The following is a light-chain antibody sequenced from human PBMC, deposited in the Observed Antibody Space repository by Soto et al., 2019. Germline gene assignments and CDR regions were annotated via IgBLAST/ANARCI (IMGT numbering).Light chain of an antibody. V-gene: IGKV1-5*03. J-gene: IGKJ1*01. CDR2: KAS. Sequence: DIQMTQYPSTLSASVGDRVTITCRASQSLSSWLAWYQQKPGKAPKLLIYKASSLQSGVPSRFSGTGSGTEFTLTISSLQPDDFATYYCQQYNDYWTVGQGTQVEIK. CDR1: QSLSSW. CDR3: QQYNDYWT.